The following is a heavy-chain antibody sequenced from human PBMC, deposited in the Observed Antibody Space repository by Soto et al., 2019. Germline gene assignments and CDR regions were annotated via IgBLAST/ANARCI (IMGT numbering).Heavy chain of an antibody. Sequence: SLRLSCAASGFTLSSYWMHWVRQAPGKGLERVSRINRDGSSTSYADSVKGRFTIPRDSAKNTLYLQMNSLRAEDTAVYYCARDPAPIGWYDYWGQGTLVTVSS. V-gene: IGHV3-74*01. CDR2: INRDGSST. D-gene: IGHD6-19*01. CDR1: GFTLSSYW. J-gene: IGHJ4*02. CDR3: ARDPAPIGWYDY.